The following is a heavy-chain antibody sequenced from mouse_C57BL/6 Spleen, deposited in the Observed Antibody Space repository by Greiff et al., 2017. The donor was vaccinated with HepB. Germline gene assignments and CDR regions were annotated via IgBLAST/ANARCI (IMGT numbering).Heavy chain of an antibody. CDR1: GYTFTSYW. D-gene: IGHD2-4*01. CDR3: ARRIYYDYDWFAY. V-gene: IGHV1-64*01. Sequence: QVQLQQPGAELVKPGASVKLSCKASGYTFTSYWMHWVKQRPGQGLEWIGMIHPNSGSTNYNEKFKSKATLTVDKSSSTAYMQLSSLTSEDSAVYYCARRIYYDYDWFAYWGQGTLVTVSA. CDR2: IHPNSGST. J-gene: IGHJ3*01.